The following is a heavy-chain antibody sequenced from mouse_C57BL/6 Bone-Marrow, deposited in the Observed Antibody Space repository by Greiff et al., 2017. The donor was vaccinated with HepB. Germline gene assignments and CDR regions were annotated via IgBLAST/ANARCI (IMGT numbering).Heavy chain of an antibody. Sequence: QVQLQQSGPELVKPGASVKISCKASGYAFSSSWMNWVKQRPGKGLEWIGRIYPGDGDTNYNGKFKGKATLTADKYSSTAYMQLSSLTSEDSAVYFCARNYSNYFDYWGQGTTLTVSS. CDR1: GYAFSSSW. D-gene: IGHD2-5*01. CDR2: IYPGDGDT. V-gene: IGHV1-82*01. CDR3: ARNYSNYFDY. J-gene: IGHJ2*01.